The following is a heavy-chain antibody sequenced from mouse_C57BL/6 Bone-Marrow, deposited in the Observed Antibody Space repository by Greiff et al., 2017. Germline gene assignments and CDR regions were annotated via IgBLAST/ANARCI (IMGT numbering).Heavy chain of an antibody. CDR1: GFTFSSYA. CDR3: AREALRAMDY. Sequence: EVQLVESGGGLVKPGGSLKLSCAASGFTFSSYAMSWVRQTPEKRLEWVATISDGGSYTYYPDNVKGRFPISRDNAKNNLYLQMSHLKSEDTAMYYCAREALRAMDYWGQGTSVTVSS. V-gene: IGHV5-4*01. CDR2: ISDGGSYT. D-gene: IGHD2-12*01. J-gene: IGHJ4*01.